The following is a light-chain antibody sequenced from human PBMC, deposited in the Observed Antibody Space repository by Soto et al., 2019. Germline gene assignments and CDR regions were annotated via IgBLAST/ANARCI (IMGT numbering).Light chain of an antibody. Sequence: QSVLTQPPSASGTPGQRVTISCSGSSSNIGSNNVNCYQQLPGTAPKLLIYSNNQRPSGVPDRFSGSKSGTSASRAISGLQSGDEADYYCAAWDDSLKGWVFGGGTKLTVL. J-gene: IGLJ3*02. CDR3: AAWDDSLKGWV. V-gene: IGLV1-44*01. CDR1: SSNIGSNN. CDR2: SNN.